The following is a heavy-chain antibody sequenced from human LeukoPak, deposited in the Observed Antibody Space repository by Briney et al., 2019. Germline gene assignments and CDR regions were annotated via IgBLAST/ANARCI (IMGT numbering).Heavy chain of an antibody. Sequence: PSETLPLTCTVSGGPISSSSYFWAWIRQPPGMGLEWIGNIYYSGSTYYNPSLKSRVTISVDTSKNQFSLKLSSVTAADTAVYYCARAGRTYYDFWSGYSFGGTGHYYMDVWGKGTTVTVSS. CDR2: IYYSGST. CDR1: GGPISSSSYF. CDR3: ARAGRTYYDFWSGYSFGGTGHYYMDV. V-gene: IGHV4-39*07. J-gene: IGHJ6*03. D-gene: IGHD3-3*01.